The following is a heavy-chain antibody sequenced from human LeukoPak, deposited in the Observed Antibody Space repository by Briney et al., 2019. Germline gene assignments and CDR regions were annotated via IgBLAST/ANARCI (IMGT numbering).Heavy chain of an antibody. CDR1: GYTFTSDH. CDR2: MNPNSGNT. J-gene: IGHJ6*03. Sequence: ASVKVSCKASGYTFTSDHINWVRQATGQGLEWMGWMNPNSGNTGYAQKFQGRATMTRNTSISTAYMELSSLRSEDTAVYYCARGSFWSGYSDEYYMDVWGKGTTVTVSS. V-gene: IGHV1-8*01. CDR3: ARGSFWSGYSDEYYMDV. D-gene: IGHD3-3*01.